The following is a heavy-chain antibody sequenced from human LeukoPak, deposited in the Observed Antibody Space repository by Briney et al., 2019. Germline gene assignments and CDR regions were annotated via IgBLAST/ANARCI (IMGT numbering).Heavy chain of an antibody. CDR2: IRSKAYGGTT. V-gene: IGHV3-49*03. Sequence: GGSLRLSCTASGFTFGDYAMSWFRQAPGKGLEWVGFIRSKAYGGTTEYAASVKGRFTISRDDSKDTLYLQMNSLRAEDTAVYYCARDRASYRGWSDYWGQGTLVTVSS. J-gene: IGHJ4*02. D-gene: IGHD1-26*01. CDR1: GFTFGDYA. CDR3: ARDRASYRGWSDY.